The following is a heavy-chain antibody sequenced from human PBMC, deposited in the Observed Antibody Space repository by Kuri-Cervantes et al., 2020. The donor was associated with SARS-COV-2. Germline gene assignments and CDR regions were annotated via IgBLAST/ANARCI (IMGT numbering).Heavy chain of an antibody. CDR3: AKDRAVYSSSFFDY. J-gene: IGHJ4*02. CDR2: ISYDGSNK. D-gene: IGHD6-6*01. Sequence: GGSLRLSCAASGFTFSSYAMHWVRQAPGKGLEWVAVISYDGSNKYYADSVKGRFTISRDNSKNTLYLQMNRLSAEDTAVYYCAKDRAVYSSSFFDYWGQGNLVNVSS. V-gene: IGHV3-30*04. CDR1: GFTFSSYA.